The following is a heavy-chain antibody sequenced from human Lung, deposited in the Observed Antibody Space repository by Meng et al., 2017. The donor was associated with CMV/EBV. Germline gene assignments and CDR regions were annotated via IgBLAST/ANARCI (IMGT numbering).Heavy chain of an antibody. CDR2: IPHRGSS. V-gene: IGHV4-4*02. CDR1: GDSITNHNW. Sequence: QVQLRESDPAPVKPSETLSLTCAVSGDSITNHNWWAWVRQPPGKGLEWIGEIPHRGSSAYNPSLKSRVSMSIGKSKNQLSLKLTSVTAADTAVYHCLRRSGGSVWGQGTLVTVSS. J-gene: IGHJ1*01. CDR3: LRRSGGSV. D-gene: IGHD3-10*01.